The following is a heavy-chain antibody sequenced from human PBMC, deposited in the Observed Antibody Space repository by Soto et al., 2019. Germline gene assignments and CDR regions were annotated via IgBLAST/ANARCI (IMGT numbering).Heavy chain of an antibody. CDR2: IGTTGDT. J-gene: IGHJ4*02. CDR3: ARAIGPTLFDY. D-gene: IGHD3-22*01. CDR1: GFTFSSYD. V-gene: IGHV3-13*04. Sequence: GGSLRLSCSASGFTFSSYDMHWVRQGTGKGLEWVSAIGTTGDTYYAGSVKGRFTISRENAKNSLYLQMNSLRAGDTAIYFCARAIGPTLFDYWGQGTLVTV.